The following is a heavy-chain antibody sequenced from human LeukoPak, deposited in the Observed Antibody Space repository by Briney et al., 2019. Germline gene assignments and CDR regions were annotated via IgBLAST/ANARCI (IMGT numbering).Heavy chain of an antibody. J-gene: IGHJ5*02. CDR1: GYTYTGYY. CDR3: ARPLRGGGNKWFDP. Sequence: ASVKVSCKASGYTYTGYYMHWVRQAPGQGLEWMGRINPNSGGTNYAQRFQGRVTMTRDTSISTAYMELSRLRSDDTAVYYCARPLRGGGNKWFDPWGQGTLVTVSS. D-gene: IGHD4-23*01. CDR2: INPNSGGT. V-gene: IGHV1-2*06.